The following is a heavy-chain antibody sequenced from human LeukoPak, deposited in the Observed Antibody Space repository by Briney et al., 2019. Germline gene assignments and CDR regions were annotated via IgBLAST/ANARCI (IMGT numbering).Heavy chain of an antibody. J-gene: IGHJ4*02. Sequence: PGGSLRLSCAASGFDFSGYSMTWVRQGPGKGLEWVSSITSASTSMYYADSVRGRFIISRDNAKNSLYLQMNSLRAEDTGVHYCAPAEGISTWYLDYWGQGTLVAVSS. CDR1: GFDFSGYS. CDR2: ITSASTSM. D-gene: IGHD1-14*01. V-gene: IGHV3-21*03. CDR3: APAEGISTWYLDY.